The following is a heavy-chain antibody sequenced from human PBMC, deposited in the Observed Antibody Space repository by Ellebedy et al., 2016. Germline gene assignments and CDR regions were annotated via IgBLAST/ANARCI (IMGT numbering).Heavy chain of an antibody. V-gene: IGHV4-39*07. CDR3: ARGSRLVPYYYFDY. D-gene: IGHD6-19*01. J-gene: IGHJ4*02. CDR1: GGSISSSSYY. CDR2: IYYSGST. Sequence: SETLSLTCTVSGGSISSSSYYWGWIRQPPGKGLEWIGSIYYSGSTYYNPSLKSRVTISVDTSKNQFSLKLSSVTAADTAVYYCARGSRLVPYYYFDYWGQGTLVTVSS.